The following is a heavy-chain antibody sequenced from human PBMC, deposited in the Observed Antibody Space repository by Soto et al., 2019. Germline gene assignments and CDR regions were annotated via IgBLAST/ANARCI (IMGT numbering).Heavy chain of an antibody. CDR2: ISWNSGSI. V-gene: IGHV3-9*01. D-gene: IGHD3-3*01. CDR3: AKDISRFLEWLYENAFDI. CDR1: GFTFDDYA. Sequence: EVQLVESGGGLVQPGRSLRLSCAASGFTFDDYAMHWVRQAPGKGLEWFSGISWNSGSIGYAVCVKGRFTISRDNAKNSLYLKMNSLRAEDTALYYCAKDISRFLEWLYENAFDIWGQGTMVTVSS. J-gene: IGHJ3*02.